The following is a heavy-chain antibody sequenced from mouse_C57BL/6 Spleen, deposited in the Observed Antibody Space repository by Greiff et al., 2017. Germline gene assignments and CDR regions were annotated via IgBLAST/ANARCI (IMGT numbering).Heavy chain of an antibody. CDR1: GYTFTSYW. CDR2: INPGNGGT. CDR3: ARGGWEYDGYFDY. J-gene: IGHJ2*01. D-gene: IGHD2-14*01. V-gene: IGHV1-53*01. Sequence: QVQLQQPGTELVKPGASVKLSCKASGYTFTSYWMHWVKQRPGQGLEWIGSINPGNGGTNYNEKFKSKATLTVDKSSSTAYMQLSSLTSEDSAVYYCARGGWEYDGYFDYGGQGTTLTVSS.